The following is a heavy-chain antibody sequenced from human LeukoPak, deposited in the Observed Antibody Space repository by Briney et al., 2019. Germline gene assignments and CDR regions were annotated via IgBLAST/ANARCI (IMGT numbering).Heavy chain of an antibody. CDR2: ISYDGSNK. V-gene: IGHV3-30*04. CDR1: GFTLSSYA. J-gene: IGHJ4*02. D-gene: IGHD3-16*02. Sequence: GGSLRLSCAASGFTLSSYAMHWVRQAPGKGLEWVAVISYDGSNKYYADSVKGRFTISRDNSKNTLYLQMNSLRAEDTAVYYCARGSPQTKTYYDYVWGSYRYTSAAHYFDYWGQGTLVTVSS. CDR3: ARGSPQTKTYYDYVWGSYRYTSAAHYFDY.